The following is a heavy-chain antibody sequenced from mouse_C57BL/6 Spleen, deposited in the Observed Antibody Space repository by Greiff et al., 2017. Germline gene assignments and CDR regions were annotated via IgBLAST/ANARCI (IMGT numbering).Heavy chain of an antibody. Sequence: QVQLQQSGAELVMPGASVKLSCKASGYTFTSYWMHWVKQRPGQGLEWIGEIDPSDSYTNYNQKFKGKSTLTVDKSSSTAYMQLSSLTSEDSAVYYCARWDDGYYEAMDYWGQGTSVTVSS. J-gene: IGHJ4*01. CDR1: GYTFTSYW. CDR3: ARWDDGYYEAMDY. D-gene: IGHD2-3*01. CDR2: IDPSDSYT. V-gene: IGHV1-69*01.